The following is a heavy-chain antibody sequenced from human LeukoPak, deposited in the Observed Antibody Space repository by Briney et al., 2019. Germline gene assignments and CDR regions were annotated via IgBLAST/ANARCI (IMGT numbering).Heavy chain of an antibody. CDR2: INAGNGDT. V-gene: IGHV1-3*01. D-gene: IGHD3-16*01. Sequence: ASVKVSCKASGYTFTSYAMHWVRQAPGQRLEWMGWINAGNGDTKYSQKFQGRVTITRDTSASTAYMELSSLRSEDTAVYYCARDWATPYYFDYWGQGTLVTVSS. CDR1: GYTFTSYA. CDR3: ARDWATPYYFDY. J-gene: IGHJ4*02.